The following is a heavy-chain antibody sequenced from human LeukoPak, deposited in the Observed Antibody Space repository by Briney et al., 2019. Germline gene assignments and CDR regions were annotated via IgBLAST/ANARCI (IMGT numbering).Heavy chain of an antibody. Sequence: GGSLRLSCAASGFTFSSYSMNWVRQAPGKGLEWVSSISSSSSYIYYADSVKGRFTISRDNAKNSLYLQMNSLRAEYTAVYYCAREVPRDGYKYYFDYWGQGTLVTVSS. V-gene: IGHV3-21*01. J-gene: IGHJ4*02. CDR1: GFTFSSYS. CDR3: AREVPRDGYKYYFDY. D-gene: IGHD5-24*01. CDR2: ISSSSSYI.